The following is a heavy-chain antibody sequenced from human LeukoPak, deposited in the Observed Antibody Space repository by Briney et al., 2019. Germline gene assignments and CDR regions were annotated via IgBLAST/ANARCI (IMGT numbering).Heavy chain of an antibody. CDR2: ISYDGSNK. J-gene: IGHJ4*02. Sequence: SLRLSCAASGFTFSSYAMHWVRQAPGKGLEWVAVISYDGSNKYYADSVKGRFTISRDNSKNTLYLQMNSLRAEDTAVYYCARAYYYDSSDYYLWDYWGQGTLVTVSS. D-gene: IGHD3-22*01. V-gene: IGHV3-30*04. CDR3: ARAYYYDSSDYYLWDY. CDR1: GFTFSSYA.